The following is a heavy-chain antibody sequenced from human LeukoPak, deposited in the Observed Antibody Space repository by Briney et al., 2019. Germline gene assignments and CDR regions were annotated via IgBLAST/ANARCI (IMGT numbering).Heavy chain of an antibody. Sequence: GGSLRLSCATSGFTLSSYWMSWVRQAPGKGLEWVANIKEDGSEKYYMDSVKGRFTISRDNAKNSLSLQLNSLRAEDTAVYYCTRDHDSTPFDYWGQGTLVTVSS. D-gene: IGHD3-22*01. CDR2: IKEDGSEK. J-gene: IGHJ4*02. CDR1: GFTLSSYW. V-gene: IGHV3-7*05. CDR3: TRDHDSTPFDY.